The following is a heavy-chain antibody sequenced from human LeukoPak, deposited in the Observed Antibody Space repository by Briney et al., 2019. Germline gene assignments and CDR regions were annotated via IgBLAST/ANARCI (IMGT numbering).Heavy chain of an antibody. CDR3: ARGTNSTFDI. CDR1: GDSVSSKSVA. CDR2: AYSRSRGGR. J-gene: IGHJ3*02. Sequence: SQALSLSCAISGDSVSSKSVAWNWIRQSPSRALEWLGRAYSRSRGGRDYAISVRSRINIDTDTSRNQFSLQLSSVTPEDTAVYYCARGTNSTFDIWGQGTMVTVSS. D-gene: IGHD1-7*01. V-gene: IGHV6-1*01.